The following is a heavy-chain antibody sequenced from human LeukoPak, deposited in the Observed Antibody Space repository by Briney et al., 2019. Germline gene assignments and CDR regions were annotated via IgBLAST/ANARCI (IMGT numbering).Heavy chain of an antibody. CDR2: IYHSGST. D-gene: IGHD2-15*01. CDR1: GGSISSSDYY. Sequence: SETLPLTCTVSGGSISSSDYYWGWIRQPPGKGLEWIGEIYHSGSTNYNPSLKSRVTISVDKSKNQFSLKLSSVTAADTAVYYCARLLGYCSGGSCYSFDYWGLGTLVTVSS. CDR3: ARLLGYCSGGSCYSFDY. V-gene: IGHV4-39*07. J-gene: IGHJ4*02.